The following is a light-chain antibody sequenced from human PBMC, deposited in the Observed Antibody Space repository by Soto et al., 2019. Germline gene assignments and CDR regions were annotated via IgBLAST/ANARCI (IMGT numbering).Light chain of an antibody. CDR1: QSVSSSY. CDR3: QQCGSSPWT. J-gene: IGKJ1*01. CDR2: NAS. Sequence: ENVLTQSPDTLSLSPGERATLSCRASQSVSSSYLAWYQQKPGQAPRLLIYNASGRATGIPDRFSGGGSKTDFALTISRLEPEDFAVYYCQQCGSSPWTFGRGTKVDIK. V-gene: IGKV3-20*01.